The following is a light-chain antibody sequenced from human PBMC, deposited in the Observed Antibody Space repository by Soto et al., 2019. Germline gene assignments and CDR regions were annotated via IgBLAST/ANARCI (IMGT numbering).Light chain of an antibody. CDR1: QSLSNY. CDR2: DAS. V-gene: IGKV3-11*01. CDR3: QQRNNWPL. J-gene: IGKJ5*01. Sequence: TLSLSPGERATLSCGASQSLSNYLAWYQQKPGQAPRLLIYDASKRATGIPARFSGNRSGTDFILTISSLEPEDSAVYYCQQRNNWPLFCQGTRLEIK.